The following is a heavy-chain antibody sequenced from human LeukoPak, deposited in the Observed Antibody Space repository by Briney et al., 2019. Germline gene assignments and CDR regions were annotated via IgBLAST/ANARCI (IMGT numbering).Heavy chain of an antibody. J-gene: IGHJ4*02. CDR3: VRLIGASGGFDY. V-gene: IGHV3-64D*06. D-gene: IGHD6-13*01. CDR2: INANGDTT. Sequence: EGSLRLSCAASGFTFSMYAMHWVRQAPGKGLECVSAINANGDTTYYADSVKGRFTISRDNSKNTLYLQMSSLRAEDTAIYYCVRLIGASGGFDYWGQRTLVTVSS. CDR1: GFTFSMYA.